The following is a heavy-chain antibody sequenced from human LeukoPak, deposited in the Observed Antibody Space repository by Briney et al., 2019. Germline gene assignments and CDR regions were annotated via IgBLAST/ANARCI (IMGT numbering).Heavy chain of an antibody. CDR2: IIPTLGTA. CDR1: GGTFSTYA. J-gene: IGHJ4*02. CDR3: ARGDIVASHDPYFDY. D-gene: IGHD5-12*01. V-gene: IGHV1-69*13. Sequence: ASVKVSCKASGGTFSTYAISWVRQAPGQGLEWMGGIIPTLGTANYAQKFQGRVTITADGSTSTAYMELSSLRSEDTAVYYCARGDIVASHDPYFDYWGQGTLVTVSS.